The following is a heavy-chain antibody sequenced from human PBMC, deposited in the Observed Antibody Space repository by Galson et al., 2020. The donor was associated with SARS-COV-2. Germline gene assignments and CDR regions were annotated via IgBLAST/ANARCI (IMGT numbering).Heavy chain of an antibody. V-gene: IGHV4-30-4*01. Sequence: ETSETLSLTYTVSGDSISSGDYYWSWIRQPPGKGLEWIGYIYHSGSTYYNPSLKSRVTISGDTSKNQFSLKLTSVTAADTAVYYCARDQYYDASGHYFRQWGQGTLVTVSS. J-gene: IGHJ1*01. D-gene: IGHD3-22*01. CDR3: ARDQYYDASGHYFRQ. CDR2: IYHSGST. CDR1: GDSISSGDYY.